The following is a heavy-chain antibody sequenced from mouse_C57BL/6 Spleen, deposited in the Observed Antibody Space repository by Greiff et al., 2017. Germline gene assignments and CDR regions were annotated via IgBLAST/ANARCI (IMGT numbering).Heavy chain of an antibody. V-gene: IGHV5-6*01. J-gene: IGHJ2*01. CDR2: ISSGGSYT. Sequence: EVQVVESGGDLVKPGGSLKLSCAASGFTFSSYGMSWVRQTPDKRLEWVATISSGGSYTYYPDSVKGRFTISRDNAKNTLYLQMSSLKSEDTAMYYCARQDYSNPFDYWGQGTTLTVSS. CDR3: ARQDYSNPFDY. D-gene: IGHD2-5*01. CDR1: GFTFSSYG.